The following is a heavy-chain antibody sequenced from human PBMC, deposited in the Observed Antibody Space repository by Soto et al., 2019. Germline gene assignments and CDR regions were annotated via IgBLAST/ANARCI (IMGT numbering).Heavy chain of an antibody. CDR3: AKDSNKYSSSLRGRYFDY. V-gene: IGHV3-23*01. Sequence: LRLSCAASVFTFSSYVMSWVRQAPGKGLELVSGISGGGSNTFYADSVKGRFTISRDNSKNTLLLQMNSLGAEDTAVYYCAKDSNKYSSSLRGRYFDYWGQGIGVTVSS. CDR2: ISGGGSNT. CDR1: VFTFSSYV. D-gene: IGHD4-4*01. J-gene: IGHJ4*02.